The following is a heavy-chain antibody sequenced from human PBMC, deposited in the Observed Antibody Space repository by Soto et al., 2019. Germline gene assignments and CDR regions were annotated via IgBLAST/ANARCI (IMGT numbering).Heavy chain of an antibody. D-gene: IGHD2-8*01. Sequence: GGSLRLSCAASGFTFSSYAMHWVRQAPGKGLEWVAVISYDGSNKYYADSVKGRFTISRDNSKNTLYLQMNSLRAEDTAVYYCAKVAAVYAIQTYYFDYWGQGTLVTVSS. CDR1: GFTFSSYA. CDR2: ISYDGSNK. J-gene: IGHJ4*02. V-gene: IGHV3-30-3*01. CDR3: AKVAAVYAIQTYYFDY.